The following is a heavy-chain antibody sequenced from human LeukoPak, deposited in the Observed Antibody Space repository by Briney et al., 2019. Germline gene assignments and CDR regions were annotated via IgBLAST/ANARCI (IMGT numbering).Heavy chain of an antibody. D-gene: IGHD3-9*01. Sequence: PGGSLRLSCAASGFTFSSYAMSWVRQAPGKGLDWVSSISGTGGNTYYADSVKGRFTISRDNSKNTLYLQMNSLRAEDTAVYYCASGKLDYDILTGYYPYGMDVWGQGTTVTVSS. CDR3: ASGKLDYDILTGYYPYGMDV. CDR2: ISGTGGNT. J-gene: IGHJ6*02. V-gene: IGHV3-23*01. CDR1: GFTFSSYA.